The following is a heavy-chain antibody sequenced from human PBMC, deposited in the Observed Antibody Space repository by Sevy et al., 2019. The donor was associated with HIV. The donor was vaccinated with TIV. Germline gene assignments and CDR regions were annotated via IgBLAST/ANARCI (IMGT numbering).Heavy chain of an antibody. V-gene: IGHV4-39*02. CDR2: IYFTGST. CDR1: DGPIRSSNYY. Sequence: SETLSLTCTVSDGPIRSSNYYWGWIRQPPGKGLEWIGTIYFTGSTYYNPSLKSRVTISVDTSKKHFSLNLTSVTAADTAVYYCARRRFDLYAFDVWGQGTTVTVSS. CDR3: ARRRFDLYAFDV. J-gene: IGHJ3*01. D-gene: IGHD3-9*01.